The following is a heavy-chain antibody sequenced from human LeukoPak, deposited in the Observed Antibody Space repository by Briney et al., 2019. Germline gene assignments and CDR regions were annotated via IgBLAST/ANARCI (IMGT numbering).Heavy chain of an antibody. Sequence: GGSLTLSCAASEFTFNSHWMTWVRQAPGKGLEWVATIKQDGNEKHYVDSVEGRFIISRDNSQNALYLQMSSLRVEDTAVYVCARGCRSARCPYYLDYWGQGALVTVFS. D-gene: IGHD2-2*01. V-gene: IGHV3-7*01. J-gene: IGHJ4*02. CDR1: EFTFNSHW. CDR2: IKQDGNEK. CDR3: ARGCRSARCPYYLDY.